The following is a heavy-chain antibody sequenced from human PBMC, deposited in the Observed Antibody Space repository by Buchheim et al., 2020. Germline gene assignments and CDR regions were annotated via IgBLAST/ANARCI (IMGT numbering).Heavy chain of an antibody. Sequence: QVQLQESGPGLVKPSETLSLTCTVSGGSISSYYWSWIRQPLGKGLEWIGYIYHSGSTNYIPSLKSRVTISIDTSKNQFSLKLSSVTAADTAVYYCARDIDCWGQGTL. CDR3: ARDIDC. CDR1: GGSISSYY. V-gene: IGHV4-59*01. J-gene: IGHJ4*01. CDR2: IYHSGST.